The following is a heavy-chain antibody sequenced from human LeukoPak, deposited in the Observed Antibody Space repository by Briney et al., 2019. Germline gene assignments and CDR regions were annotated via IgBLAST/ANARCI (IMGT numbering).Heavy chain of an antibody. CDR1: GGSISSGSYY. J-gene: IGHJ3*02. Sequence: SETLSLTCTVSGGSISSGSYYWSWIRQPAGKGLEWIGRIYTSGSTNYNPSLKSRVTISVDTSKNQFSLKLSSVTAADTAVYYCASQRITIFGVAPGAAFDIWGQGTMVTVSS. CDR2: IYTSGST. V-gene: IGHV4-61*02. CDR3: ASQRITIFGVAPGAAFDI. D-gene: IGHD3-3*01.